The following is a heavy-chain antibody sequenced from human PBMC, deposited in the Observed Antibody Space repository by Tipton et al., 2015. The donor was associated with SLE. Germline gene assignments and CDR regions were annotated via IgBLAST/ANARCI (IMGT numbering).Heavy chain of an antibody. CDR2: ISYDGSNK. V-gene: IGHV3-30*04. CDR3: ARGPALDSTGYYMDV. CDR1: GFTFSSYA. Sequence: SLRLSCAASGFTFSSYAMHWVRQAPGKGLEWVAVISYDGSNKYYADSVKGRFTISRDNAKNSLYLQMSSLRGEDAALYYCARGPALDSTGYYMDVWGKGTAVTVSS. J-gene: IGHJ6*03. D-gene: IGHD3/OR15-3a*01.